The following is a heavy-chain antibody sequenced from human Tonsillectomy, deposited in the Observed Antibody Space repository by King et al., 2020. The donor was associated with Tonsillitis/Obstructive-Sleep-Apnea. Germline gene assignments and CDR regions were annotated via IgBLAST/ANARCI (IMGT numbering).Heavy chain of an antibody. CDR3: AREDDSSGYYYYYYYGMDV. V-gene: IGHV3-30*04. CDR2: ISYDGSNK. Sequence: VQLVESGGGVVQPGRSLRLSCAASGFTFSSYAMHWVGQAPGKGLEWVAVISYDGSNKYYADSVKGRFTISRDNSKNTLYLQMNSLRAEDTAVYYCAREDDSSGYYYYYYYGMDVWGQGTTVTVSS. CDR1: GFTFSSYA. D-gene: IGHD3-22*01. J-gene: IGHJ6*02.